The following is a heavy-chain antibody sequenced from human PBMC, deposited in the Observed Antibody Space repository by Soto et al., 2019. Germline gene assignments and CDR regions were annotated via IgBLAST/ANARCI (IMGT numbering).Heavy chain of an antibody. CDR3: ARGQGADMLGVFDI. CDR2: ISAYNGNT. J-gene: IGHJ3*02. D-gene: IGHD1-26*01. Sequence: ASVKVSCKASGYTFTSYGISGVRQAPGQGLEWMGWISAYNGNTNYAQKLQGRVTMTTDTSTSTAYMELRSLRSDDTAVYYCARGQGADMLGVFDIWGKGTMVSFSS. V-gene: IGHV1-18*01. CDR1: GYTFTSYG.